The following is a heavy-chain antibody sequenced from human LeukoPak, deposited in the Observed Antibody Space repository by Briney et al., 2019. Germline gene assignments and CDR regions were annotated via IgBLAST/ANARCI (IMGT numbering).Heavy chain of an antibody. CDR3: ARGGARSPYYYYYGMDV. CDR2: INHSGST. Sequence: SETLSLTCAVYGGSFSGYYWSWIGQPPGKGLEWIGEINHSGSTNYNPSLKSRVTISVDTSKNQFSLKLSSVTAADTAVYYCARGGARSPYYYYYGMDVWGQGTTVTVSS. V-gene: IGHV4-34*01. CDR1: GGSFSGYY. J-gene: IGHJ6*02. D-gene: IGHD1-26*01.